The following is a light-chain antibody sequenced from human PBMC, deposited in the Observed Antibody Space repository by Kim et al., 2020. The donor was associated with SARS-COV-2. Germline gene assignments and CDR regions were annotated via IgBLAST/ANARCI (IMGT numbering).Light chain of an antibody. CDR1: SSDVGGYNY. J-gene: IGLJ1*01. CDR3: CSYTSSSNV. CDR2: DIS. V-gene: IGLV2-14*01. Sequence: QSVLTQPASVSGSPGQSITISCTGTSSDVGGYNYVSWYQQLPGTAPKLMIYDISKRPSGVSNRFSGSKSGNTASLTISGLQAEDEADYYCCSYTSSSNVFGTGTKLTVL.